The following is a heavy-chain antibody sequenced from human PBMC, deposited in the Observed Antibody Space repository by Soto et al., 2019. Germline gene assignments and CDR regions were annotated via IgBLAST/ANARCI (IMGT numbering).Heavy chain of an antibody. D-gene: IGHD7-27*01. J-gene: IGHJ4*02. Sequence: QVQLVQSGAEVKKPGASVKVSCEASGYTFTNNDINWVRQAPGQGFEWMGWMNPSSGDTGYAQKFQGRVTLTRNTPINTAYMELRSLRSEDTAVYYCARALLTGAPGEYFDYWGQGTLVTVSS. CDR3: ARALLTGAPGEYFDY. V-gene: IGHV1-8*01. CDR2: MNPSSGDT. CDR1: GYTFTNND.